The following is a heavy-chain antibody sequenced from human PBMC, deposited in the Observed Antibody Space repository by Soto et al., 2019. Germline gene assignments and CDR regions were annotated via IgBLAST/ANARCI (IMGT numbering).Heavy chain of an antibody. CDR2: IWYDGSNK. V-gene: IGHV3-33*01. CDR3: ARASNAPYYYYYMDV. CDR1: GFTFSSYG. Sequence: GGSLRLSCAASGFTFSSYGMHWVRQAPGKGLEWVAVIWYDGSNKYYADFVKGRFTISRDNSNNTLYLQMNSLRAEYTSVYYCARASNAPYYYYYMDVWGKGTTVTVSS. J-gene: IGHJ6*03. D-gene: IGHD4-4*01.